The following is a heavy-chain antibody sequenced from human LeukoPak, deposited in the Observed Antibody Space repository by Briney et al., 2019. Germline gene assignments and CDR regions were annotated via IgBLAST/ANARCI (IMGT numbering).Heavy chain of an antibody. D-gene: IGHD3-22*01. CDR3: ARDGQLSGYQNWFDP. J-gene: IGHJ5*02. Sequence: SQTLSLTCTVSGGSISSGGYYWSWIRQHPGKGLEWIGYIYYSGSTYYNPSLKSRVTISVDTSKNQFSLKLSSVTAADTAVYYCARDGQLSGYQNWFDPWGQGTLVTVSS. CDR2: IYYSGST. CDR1: GGSISSGGYY. V-gene: IGHV4-31*03.